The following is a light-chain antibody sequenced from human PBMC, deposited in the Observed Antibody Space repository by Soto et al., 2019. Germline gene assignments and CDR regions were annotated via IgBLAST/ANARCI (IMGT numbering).Light chain of an antibody. CDR1: QSVLYSSNNQNY. J-gene: IGKJ2*01. V-gene: IGKV4-1*01. CDR2: WAS. Sequence: DIVMTQSPDSLVVSLGERATINCKSSQSVLYSSNNQNYLAWFQQKPGQPPKLLIYWASSRESGVPDRFSGSGSGTDFTLTITGLQAEDVAVYYCQQYYSLPYALGQATKVDSK. CDR3: QQYYSLPYA.